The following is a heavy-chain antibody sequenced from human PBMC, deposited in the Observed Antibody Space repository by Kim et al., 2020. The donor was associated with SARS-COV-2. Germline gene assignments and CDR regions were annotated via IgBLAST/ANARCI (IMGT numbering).Heavy chain of an antibody. Sequence: GGSLRLSCAASGFTLSSFWMTWARQAPGKGLEWVASIGRGGGDTAYADSVKGRFTISRDNSKNSLYLQVTSLRVEDTAVYFCVRELGCGWAAYWGRGT. CDR3: VRELGCGWAAY. V-gene: IGHV3-7*01. CDR2: IGRGGGDT. CDR1: GFTLSSFW. D-gene: IGHD6-19*01. J-gene: IGHJ1*01.